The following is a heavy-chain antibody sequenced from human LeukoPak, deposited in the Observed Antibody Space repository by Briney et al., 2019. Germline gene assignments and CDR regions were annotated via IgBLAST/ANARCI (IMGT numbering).Heavy chain of an antibody. CDR1: GESFSGYY. V-gene: IGHV4-34*01. CDR3: SRARESATLDY. D-gene: IGHD6-25*01. J-gene: IGHJ4*02. Sequence: PSETLSLTCAVYGESFSGYYWKWIRQPPGKGVEWIGEINHSGSTRYNPSLKSRAIISVDTSKNQFSLRLSSVTDADTAVYYCSRARESATLDYWGQGTRVTVSS. CDR2: INHSGST.